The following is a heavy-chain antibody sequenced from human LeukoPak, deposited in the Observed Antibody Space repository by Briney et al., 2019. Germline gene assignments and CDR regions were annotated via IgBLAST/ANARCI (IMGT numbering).Heavy chain of an antibody. D-gene: IGHD1-1*01. CDR3: ARHGTTGTNLIWFDP. CDR2: IYYGGST. V-gene: IGHV4-59*01. Sequence: SETLPLTCTVSGGSISSYYWSWIRQPPGKGLEWIGYIYYGGSTNYNPSLKSRVTISIDTSKSQFSLKVSSVTAADTAVYYCARHGTTGTNLIWFDPWGQGTLVTVSS. CDR1: GGSISSYY. J-gene: IGHJ5*02.